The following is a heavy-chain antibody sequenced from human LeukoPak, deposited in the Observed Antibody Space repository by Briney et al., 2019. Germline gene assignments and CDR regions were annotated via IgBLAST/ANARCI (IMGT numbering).Heavy chain of an antibody. CDR2: VSYDGSNK. CDR3: ARVLAAAGSTDY. V-gene: IGHV3-30*04. J-gene: IGHJ4*02. D-gene: IGHD6-13*01. CDR1: GFTFSSYA. Sequence: PRGSLRLSCAASGFTFSSYAMHWVRQAPGKGLEWVAVVSYDGSNKYYADSVKGRFTISRDNSKNTLYLQMNSLRAEDTAVYYCARVLAAAGSTDYWGQGTLVTVSS.